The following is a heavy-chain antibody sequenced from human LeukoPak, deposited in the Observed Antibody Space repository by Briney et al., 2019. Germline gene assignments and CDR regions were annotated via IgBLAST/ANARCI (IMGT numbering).Heavy chain of an antibody. D-gene: IGHD3-22*01. CDR1: GFTFSSYA. J-gene: IGHJ4*02. CDR2: ISGSGGST. Sequence: GGSLRLSWAASGFTFSSYAMSWVRQAPGKGLEWVSAISGSGGSTYYADSVKGRFTISRDNSENTLYLQMNSLRAEDTAVYYCAKYYYDSSGYLPYYFDYWGQGTLVTVSS. CDR3: AKYYYDSSGYLPYYFDY. V-gene: IGHV3-23*01.